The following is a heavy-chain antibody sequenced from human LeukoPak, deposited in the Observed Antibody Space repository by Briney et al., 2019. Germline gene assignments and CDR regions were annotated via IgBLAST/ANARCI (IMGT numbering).Heavy chain of an antibody. CDR1: GFTFSSYA. CDR2: ISHDGSNK. Sequence: PGGSLRLSCAASGFTFSSYATHWVRQAPGKGLEWVAVISHDGSNKYYADSVKGRFTISRDNSKNTLYLQMNSLRAEDTAVYYCARDSSSWNDAFDIWGQGTMVTASS. D-gene: IGHD6-13*01. CDR3: ARDSSSWNDAFDI. J-gene: IGHJ3*02. V-gene: IGHV3-30-3*01.